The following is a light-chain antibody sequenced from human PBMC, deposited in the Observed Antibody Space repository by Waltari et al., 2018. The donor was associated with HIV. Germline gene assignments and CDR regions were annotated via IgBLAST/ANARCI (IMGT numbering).Light chain of an antibody. V-gene: IGKV2-28*01. J-gene: IGKJ4*01. CDR2: LGS. CDR1: QSLLHSSGFNY. Sequence: IVLTQSPLSLPVIPGEPASLSCRSSQSLLHSSGFNYLDWYLQKPGQYPQLLIYLGSHRASGVSDRFSGGGSGTHFTLNLTRVEAEDVGVYFCMQSLQLPLTFGGGTKV. CDR3: MQSLQLPLT.